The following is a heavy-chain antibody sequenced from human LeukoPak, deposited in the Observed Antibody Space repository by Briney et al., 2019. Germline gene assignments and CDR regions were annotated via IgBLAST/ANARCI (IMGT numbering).Heavy chain of an antibody. V-gene: IGHV1-69*13. Sequence: SVKVSCKASGGSFNNYGLSWVRQAPGQGLEWMGGIIPTFGTPECTQKFQGRLTITADGSTNTVYMELSSLRSEDTAMYYCARPSKYDGNPLGEYFYYYAMDVWGQGTTVTVSS. CDR1: GGSFNNYG. CDR2: IIPTFGTP. CDR3: ARPSKYDGNPLGEYFYYYAMDV. D-gene: IGHD3-10*01. J-gene: IGHJ6*02.